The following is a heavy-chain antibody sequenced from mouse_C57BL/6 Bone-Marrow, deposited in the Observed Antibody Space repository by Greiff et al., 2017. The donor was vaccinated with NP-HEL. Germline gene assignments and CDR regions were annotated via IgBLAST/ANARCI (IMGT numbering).Heavy chain of an antibody. CDR1: GYSITSGYY. CDR2: ISYDGSN. D-gene: IGHD2-1*01. Sequence: DVQLQGSGPGLVKPSQSLSLTCSVTGYSITSGYYWNWIRQFPGNKLEWMGYISYDGSNNYNPSLKNRISITRDTSKNQFFLKLNSVTTEDTATYYCASPLYYGNYDFDYWGQGTTLTVSS. V-gene: IGHV3-6*01. CDR3: ASPLYYGNYDFDY. J-gene: IGHJ2*01.